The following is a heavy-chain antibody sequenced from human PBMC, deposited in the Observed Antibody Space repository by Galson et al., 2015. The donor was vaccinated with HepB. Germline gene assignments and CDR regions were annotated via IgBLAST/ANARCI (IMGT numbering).Heavy chain of an antibody. CDR1: GFTGSSNY. D-gene: IGHD6-13*01. CDR3: AREYSSRSSYYHYALDV. CDR2: ICRGATP. J-gene: IGHJ6*02. V-gene: IGHV3-66*01. Sequence: SLRLSCAASGFTGSSNYMSWVRQAPGNGLEWVSVICRGATPYSADSVKGSFTISSDNSTNTLSLQMNSLRAEDTAVYYCAREYSSRSSYYHYALDVWGQGTTVSGSS.